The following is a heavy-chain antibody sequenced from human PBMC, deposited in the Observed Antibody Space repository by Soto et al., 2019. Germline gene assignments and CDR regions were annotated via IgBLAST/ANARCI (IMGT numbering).Heavy chain of an antibody. CDR2: ISALNGNT. CDR1: GYTFTHYG. D-gene: IGHD3-10*01. Sequence: QVQLVQSGAEVKKPGASVKVSCKASGYTFTHYGISWVRQAPGQGLAWMGWISALNGNTKYVDNFQDRVTMTTDTSTNTSYMEVRSLRSDDPAMYYCARVYGSGSYFAFEFWGQGTMVTVSS. V-gene: IGHV1-18*01. J-gene: IGHJ3*01. CDR3: ARVYGSGSYFAFEF.